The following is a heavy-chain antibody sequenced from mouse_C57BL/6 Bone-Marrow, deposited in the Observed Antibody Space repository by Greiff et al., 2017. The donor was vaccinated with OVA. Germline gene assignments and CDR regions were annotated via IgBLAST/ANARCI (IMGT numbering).Heavy chain of an antibody. Sequence: QVQLQQPGAELVKPGASVKLSCKASGYTFTSSWMHWVKQRPGQGLEWIGMIHPNSGSTNYNEKFKSKATLTVDKSSSTAYMQLSSLTSEDSAVYYCAIITTVVNFDYWGQGTTLTVSS. J-gene: IGHJ2*01. D-gene: IGHD1-1*01. CDR1: GYTFTSSW. CDR3: AIITTVVNFDY. CDR2: IHPNSGST. V-gene: IGHV1-64*01.